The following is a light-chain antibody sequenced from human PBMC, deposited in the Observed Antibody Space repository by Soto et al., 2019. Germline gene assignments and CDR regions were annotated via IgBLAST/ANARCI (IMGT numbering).Light chain of an antibody. CDR1: QSLLHSNGDSY. Sequence: DTVMTQSPLSLTVTPGEPASISCRSSQSLLHSNGDSYLDWYLQKPGQSPQLLIYLSSKRASGVPDRFSVSGSGTDFTLKISTEEAEDVGVYYCMQGLQSPTFGQGTRVEIK. CDR3: MQGLQSPT. V-gene: IGKV2-28*01. CDR2: LSS. J-gene: IGKJ1*01.